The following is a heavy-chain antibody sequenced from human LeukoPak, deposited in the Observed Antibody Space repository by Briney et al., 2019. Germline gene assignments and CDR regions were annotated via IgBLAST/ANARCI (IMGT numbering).Heavy chain of an antibody. CDR1: GGSISSYY. Sequence: NTSETLSLTCTVSGGSISSYYWSWIRQPPGKGLEWIGYIYYSGSTNYNPSLKSRVTISVDTSKNQFSLKLSSVTAADTAVYYCARCYGSGPYYMDVWGKGTTVTISS. J-gene: IGHJ6*03. CDR2: IYYSGST. CDR3: ARCYGSGPYYMDV. D-gene: IGHD3-10*01. V-gene: IGHV4-59*01.